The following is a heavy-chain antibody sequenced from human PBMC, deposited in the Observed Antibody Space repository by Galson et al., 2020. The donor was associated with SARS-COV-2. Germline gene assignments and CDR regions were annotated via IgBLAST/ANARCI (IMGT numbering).Heavy chain of an antibody. J-gene: IGHJ4*02. CDR1: GFTFTTYA. D-gene: IGHD3-22*01. V-gene: IGHV3-23*01. Sequence: TAGSLRLSRAASGFTFTTYAMSWVRQAPGKGLEWVATISGSGATTYYADSAKGRFTISKDNSKNTLNLQINSLRLEDTAVYYCAKSSERVSITVYVVSFPEHFDYWGPGTLVTVSS. CDR3: AKSSERVSITVYVVSFPEHFDY. CDR2: ISGSGATT.